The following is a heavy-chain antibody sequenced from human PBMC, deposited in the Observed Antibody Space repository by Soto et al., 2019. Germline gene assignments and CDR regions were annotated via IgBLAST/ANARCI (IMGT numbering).Heavy chain of an antibody. CDR2: ISYDGSNK. Sequence: QVQLVESGGGVVQPGRSLRLSCAASGFTFSSYAMHWVRQAPGKGLEWVAVISYDGSNKYYADSVKGRFTISRDNSKNTLYLQMTSLRAEDTAVYYCARHKSDLRFLEWSYYFDFWGQGTLVTVSS. CDR1: GFTFSSYA. CDR3: ARHKSDLRFLEWSYYFDF. D-gene: IGHD3-3*01. J-gene: IGHJ4*02. V-gene: IGHV3-30-3*01.